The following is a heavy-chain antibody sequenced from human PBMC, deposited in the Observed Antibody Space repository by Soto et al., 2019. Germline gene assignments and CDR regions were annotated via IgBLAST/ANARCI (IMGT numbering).Heavy chain of an antibody. CDR1: GGSISSYY. Sequence: TSETLSLTCTVSGGSISSYYWSWIRQPPGKGLEWIGYIYYSGSTNYNPSLKSRVTISVDTSKNQFSLKLSSVTAADTAVYYCARISSGWYSGFDYWGQGTLVTVSS. CDR2: IYYSGST. J-gene: IGHJ4*02. D-gene: IGHD6-19*01. CDR3: ARISSGWYSGFDY. V-gene: IGHV4-59*08.